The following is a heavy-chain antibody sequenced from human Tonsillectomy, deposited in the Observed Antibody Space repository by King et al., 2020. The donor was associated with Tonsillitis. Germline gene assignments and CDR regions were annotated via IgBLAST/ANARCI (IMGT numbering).Heavy chain of an antibody. Sequence: VQLQQWGAGLLKPSETLSLTCAVYGGSFSGYYWSWIRQPPGKGLEWIGEINHSGSTNYNPSLKSRVTISVDTSKNQFSLKLSSVTAADTAVYCCARERYFDWLIHYYGMDVWGQGTTVTVSS. CDR3: ARERYFDWLIHYYGMDV. D-gene: IGHD3-9*01. J-gene: IGHJ6*02. CDR2: INHSGST. V-gene: IGHV4-34*01. CDR1: GGSFSGYY.